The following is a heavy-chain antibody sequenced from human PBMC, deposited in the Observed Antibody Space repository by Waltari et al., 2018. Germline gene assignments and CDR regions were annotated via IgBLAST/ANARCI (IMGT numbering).Heavy chain of an antibody. CDR1: GGPISSGSFY. CDR3: AREGGFSYRPEH. D-gene: IGHD3-10*01. V-gene: IGHV4-61*09. J-gene: IGHJ4*02. Sequence: QVQLHESGPGLVKPSQTLSLTCTVSGGPISSGSFYWNWIRQPAGKGLEWIGFIYTSGSKNKNPSLKSRGTISADTSKNQFSLKLTAVNAADTAVYYCAREGGFSYRPEHWGQGALVTVAS. CDR2: IYTSGSK.